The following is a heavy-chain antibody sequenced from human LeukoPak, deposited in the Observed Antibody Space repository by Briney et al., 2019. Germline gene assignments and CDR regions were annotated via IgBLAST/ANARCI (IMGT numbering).Heavy chain of an antibody. Sequence: ASVKVSCKASGYTFTGYYMHWVRQAPGQGLEWMGWINPKSGGTNYPQKFQGRVTMTRDTSISTAYMELSRLRSDDTAVYYCAISSMTTVVTLFDYWGQGTLVTVSS. V-gene: IGHV1-2*02. J-gene: IGHJ4*02. CDR3: AISSMTTVVTLFDY. CDR1: GYTFTGYY. CDR2: INPKSGGT. D-gene: IGHD4-23*01.